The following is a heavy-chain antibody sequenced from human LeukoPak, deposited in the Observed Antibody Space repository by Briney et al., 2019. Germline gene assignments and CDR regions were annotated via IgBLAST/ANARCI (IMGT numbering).Heavy chain of an antibody. CDR2: ISGSGGST. CDR1: GFTFSSYA. Sequence: GGSLRLSCAASGFTFSSYAMSGARQAPGKGLEWVSAISGSGGSTYYADSVKGRFTISRDNSKNTLYLQMNSLRAEDTAVYYCAKESRGPLVANWFDPWGQGTLVTVSS. J-gene: IGHJ5*02. V-gene: IGHV3-23*01. CDR3: AKESRGPLVANWFDP. D-gene: IGHD3-16*01.